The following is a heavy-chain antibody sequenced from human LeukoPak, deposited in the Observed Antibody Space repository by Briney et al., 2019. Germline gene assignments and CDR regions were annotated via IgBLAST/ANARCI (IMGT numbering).Heavy chain of an antibody. D-gene: IGHD3-22*01. CDR3: ARGVYYDSSGGFYYFDY. J-gene: IGHJ4*02. V-gene: IGHV1-3*03. Sequence: ASVKVSCKASRYTFTSYGISGVRQAPGQGLEWMGWINAGNGNTKSSQEFQVTVTITRDTSESTVYMELSSLRSEDMAVYYCARGVYYDSSGGFYYFDYWGQGTLVTVSS. CDR2: INAGNGNT. CDR1: RYTFTSYG.